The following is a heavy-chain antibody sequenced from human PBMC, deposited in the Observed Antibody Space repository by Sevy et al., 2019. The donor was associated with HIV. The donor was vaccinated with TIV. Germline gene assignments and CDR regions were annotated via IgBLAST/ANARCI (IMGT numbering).Heavy chain of an antibody. CDR2: IWFDGTQK. CDR3: AKDFFEGDVISNFDS. Sequence: GGSLRLSCAASEFTFRRYGMHWVRRAPGKGLEWVAGIWFDGTQKYYLESVKGRFSISRDNSKKMVYLQMNSLRAEDTAVYYCAKDFFEGDVISNFDSWGQGTLVTVSS. J-gene: IGHJ4*02. CDR1: EFTFRRYG. V-gene: IGHV3-33*06. D-gene: IGHD3-3*01.